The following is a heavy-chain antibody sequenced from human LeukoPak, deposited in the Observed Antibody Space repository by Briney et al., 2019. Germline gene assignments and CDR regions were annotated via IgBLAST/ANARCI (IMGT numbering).Heavy chain of an antibody. CDR1: GHTFTGYY. CDR2: INPNSGGT. V-gene: IGHV1-2*06. Sequence: EASVKVSCKASGHTFTGYYMHWVRQAPGQRLEWMGRINPNSGGTNYGQKFQGRVTMTRDTSISTAYMELSRLRADDTAVYYCARKGPAFFDYWGQGTLVTVSS. CDR3: ARKGPAFFDY. J-gene: IGHJ4*02.